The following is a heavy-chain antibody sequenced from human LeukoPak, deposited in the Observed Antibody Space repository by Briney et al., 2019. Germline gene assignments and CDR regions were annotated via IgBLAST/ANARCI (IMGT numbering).Heavy chain of an antibody. V-gene: IGHV1-69*04. CDR3: ARDWHYYYGSGSYHNYYYYGMDV. J-gene: IGHJ6*02. CDR2: IIPILGIA. CDR1: GGTFSSYA. Sequence: ASVKVSCKASGGTFSSYAISWVRQAPGQGLEWMGRIIPILGIANYAQKFQGRVTITADKSTSTAYMELSSLRSEDTAVYYCARDWHYYYGSGSYHNYYYYGMDVWGQGTTVTVSS. D-gene: IGHD3-10*01.